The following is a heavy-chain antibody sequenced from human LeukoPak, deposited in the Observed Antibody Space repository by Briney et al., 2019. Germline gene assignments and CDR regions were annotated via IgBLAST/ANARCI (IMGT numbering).Heavy chain of an antibody. CDR2: IIPIFGTA. J-gene: IGHJ4*02. D-gene: IGHD3-10*01. CDR3: ARKEAGFGGTIDY. V-gene: IGHV1-69*01. Sequence: SVKVSCKASGGTFSSYAVSWVRQAPGQGLEWMGGIIPIFGTANYAQKFQGRVTITADESTSTAYMELSSLRSEDTAVYYCARKEAGFGGTIDYWGQGTLVTVSS. CDR1: GGTFSSYA.